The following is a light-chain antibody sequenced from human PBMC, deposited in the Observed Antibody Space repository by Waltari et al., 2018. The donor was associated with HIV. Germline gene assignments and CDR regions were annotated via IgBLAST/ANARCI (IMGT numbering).Light chain of an antibody. Sequence: SYELTQPSSVSVSPGQTARITCSGDVLAKKYARWFQQKPGQAPVLVIYKDSERPSGIPEGCSGSSSGTTVTLTISGAQVEDEADYYCYSAADNKPSWVFGGGTKLTVL. V-gene: IGLV3-27*01. CDR1: VLAKKY. CDR2: KDS. J-gene: IGLJ3*02. CDR3: YSAADNKPSWV.